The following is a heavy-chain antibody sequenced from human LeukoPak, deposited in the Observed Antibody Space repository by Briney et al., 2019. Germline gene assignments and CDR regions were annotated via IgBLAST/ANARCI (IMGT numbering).Heavy chain of an antibody. J-gene: IGHJ5*02. CDR2: INPNSGGT. V-gene: IGHV1-2*02. Sequence: ASVKVSCKASGGTSNSHAISWVRQAPGQGLEWMGWINPNSGGTNYAQKFQGRVTMTRDTSISTAYMELSRLRSDDTAVYYCARDSSSSFNWFDPWGQGTLVTVSS. CDR1: GGTSNSHA. D-gene: IGHD6-13*01. CDR3: ARDSSSSFNWFDP.